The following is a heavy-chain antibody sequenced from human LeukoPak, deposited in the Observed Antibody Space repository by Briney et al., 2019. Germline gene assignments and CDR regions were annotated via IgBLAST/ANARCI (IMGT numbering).Heavy chain of an antibody. V-gene: IGHV3-7*01. CDR2: IKEDGSEK. Sequence: GGSLRLSCAVSGFTLSTYWMSWVRQAPGKGLEWVANIKEDGSEKYYVDSVKGRFTISRDNAKNSLYLQMTSLRAEDTAVYYCARVAGSGWYSVDYWGQGTLVTASS. D-gene: IGHD6-19*01. J-gene: IGHJ4*02. CDR1: GFTLSTYW. CDR3: ARVAGSGWYSVDY.